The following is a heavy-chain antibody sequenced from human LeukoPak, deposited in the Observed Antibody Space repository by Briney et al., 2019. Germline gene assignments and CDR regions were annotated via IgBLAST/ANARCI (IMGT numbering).Heavy chain of an antibody. V-gene: IGHV3-9*01. CDR3: AKDSSSWRYNLFDP. J-gene: IGHJ5*02. CDR2: ISWNSGSI. D-gene: IGHD6-13*01. Sequence: GRSLRLSCAASGFTFDDYAMHWVRQAPGKGLEWVSGISWNSGSIGYADSVKGRFTISRDNAKNSLYLQMNSLRAEDTALYYCAKDSSSWRYNLFDPWGQGTLVTVSS. CDR1: GFTFDDYA.